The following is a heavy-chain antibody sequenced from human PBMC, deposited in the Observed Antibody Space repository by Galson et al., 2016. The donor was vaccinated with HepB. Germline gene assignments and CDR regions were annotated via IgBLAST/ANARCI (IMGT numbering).Heavy chain of an antibody. V-gene: IGHV3-23*01. D-gene: IGHD7-27*01. CDR1: GFTLDNSW. Sequence: SLRLSCAVSGFTLDNSWMSWVRQAPGKGLEWVSSISRSGDSTYYADSVKGRFTISRDNSRNTPHLQMNSLRAEDTALYYCAKRPSTSWGPFEFWGQGSLVTVSS. J-gene: IGHJ4*02. CDR2: ISRSGDST. CDR3: AKRPSTSWGPFEF.